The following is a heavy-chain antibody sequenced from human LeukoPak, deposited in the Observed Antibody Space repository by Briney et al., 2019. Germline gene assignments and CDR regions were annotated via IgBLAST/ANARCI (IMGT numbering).Heavy chain of an antibody. Sequence: GGSLRLSCAASGFTFSSYGMHWVRQAPGKGQEWVAFIRYDGSNKYYADSVKGRFTISRDNSKNTLYLQMNSLRAEDTAVYYCAKLGRVVVVPAAYYDYWGQGTLVTVSS. CDR1: GFTFSSYG. J-gene: IGHJ4*02. CDR2: IRYDGSNK. CDR3: AKLGRVVVVPAAYYDY. D-gene: IGHD2-2*01. V-gene: IGHV3-30*02.